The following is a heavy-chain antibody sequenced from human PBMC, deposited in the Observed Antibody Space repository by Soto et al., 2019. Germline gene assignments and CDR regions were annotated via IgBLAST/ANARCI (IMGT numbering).Heavy chain of an antibody. V-gene: IGHV4-39*01. CDR2: IYYSRRT. J-gene: IGHJ4*02. D-gene: IGHD2-21*02. CDR3: ARQRTTVVTQAYFDH. Sequence: LTCIVSGESISSSSYYWGWIRQPPGKGLEWIGSIYYSRRTYYNPSFKCRVTISIDTSKNQFSLKRSSVTATAPAVYYCARQRTTVVTQAYFDHWGQGALVTVSS. CDR1: GESISSSSYY.